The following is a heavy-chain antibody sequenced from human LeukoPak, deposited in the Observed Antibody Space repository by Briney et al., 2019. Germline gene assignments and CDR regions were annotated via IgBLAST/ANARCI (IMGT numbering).Heavy chain of an antibody. Sequence: SETLSLTCTVSGGSISSYYWSWIRQPPGKGLEWIGYIYYSGSTNYNPSLKSRVTISVDTSKNQFSLKLSSVTAADTAVYYGARGLEGQEAFDIWGQGTMVTVSS. J-gene: IGHJ3*02. V-gene: IGHV4-59*01. CDR2: IYYSGST. CDR1: GGSISSYY. CDR3: ARGLEGQEAFDI.